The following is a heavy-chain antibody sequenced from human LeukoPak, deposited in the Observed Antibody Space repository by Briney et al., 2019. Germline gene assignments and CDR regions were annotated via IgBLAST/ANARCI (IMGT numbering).Heavy chain of an antibody. D-gene: IGHD3-16*01. CDR3: AREGLGELTLDY. J-gene: IGHJ4*02. V-gene: IGHV1-18*01. Sequence: ASVKVSCKASGYTFSTYGISWVRQAPGQGLEWMRWISTSNGDTKYAQKLQGRVTITTDTSTSTAYMELRNLRSDDTAVYYCAREGLGELTLDYWGQGTLVTVSS. CDR2: ISTSNGDT. CDR1: GYTFSTYG.